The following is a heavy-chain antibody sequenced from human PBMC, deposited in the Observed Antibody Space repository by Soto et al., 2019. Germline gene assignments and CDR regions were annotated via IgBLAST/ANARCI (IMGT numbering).Heavy chain of an antibody. J-gene: IGHJ5*02. D-gene: IGHD1-26*01. Sequence: SETLSLTCTVSGGSIRTYPWTWLRQPAGRTLEWIGGISTTGGTNYNPSLKGRVTMSVDTSNNQFSLHLTSVTAADTAIYYCARAWYSKTGGFDPWGQGTLVTVSS. CDR1: GGSIRTYP. CDR3: ARAWYSKTGGFDP. V-gene: IGHV4-4*07. CDR2: ISTTGGT.